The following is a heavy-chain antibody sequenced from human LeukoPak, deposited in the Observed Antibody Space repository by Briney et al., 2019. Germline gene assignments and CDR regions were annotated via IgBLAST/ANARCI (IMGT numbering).Heavy chain of an antibody. CDR3: AKDPLPSQLVLLDAFDI. J-gene: IGHJ3*02. CDR2: ISASGDLT. Sequence: HPGGSLRLSCAASGFTFSSYAMSWVRQAPGKGLEWVSGISASGDLTYYVDSVKGRFTVSRDNPKNTLYLQMNSLRAEDTALYYCAKDPLPSQLVLLDAFDIWGQGTMVTVSS. V-gene: IGHV3-23*01. CDR1: GFTFSSYA. D-gene: IGHD1-1*01.